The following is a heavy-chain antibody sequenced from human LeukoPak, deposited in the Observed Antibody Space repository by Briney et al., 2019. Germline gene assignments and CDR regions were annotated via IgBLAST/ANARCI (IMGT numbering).Heavy chain of an antibody. D-gene: IGHD3-10*01. J-gene: IGHJ3*02. CDR1: GYTFTGYY. V-gene: IGHV1-2*02. CDR2: INPNSGGT. Sequence: ASVKVSCKASGYTFTGYYMHWVRQAPGQGLEWMGWINPNSGGTNYAQKVQGRVTMTRDTSISTAYMELSRLRSDDTAVYYCARSASNMVRGVIRAFDIWGQGTMVTVSS. CDR3: ARSASNMVRGVIRAFDI.